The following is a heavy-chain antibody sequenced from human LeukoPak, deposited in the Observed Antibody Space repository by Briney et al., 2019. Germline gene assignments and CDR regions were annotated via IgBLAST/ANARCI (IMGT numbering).Heavy chain of an antibody. Sequence: KPSETLSLTCTVSGGSISSYYWSWIRQPLGKGLEWIGYIYYSGSTNYNPSLKSRVTISVDTSKNQFSLKLSSVTAADTAVYYCARRGYSYGYGDAFDIWGQGTMVTVSS. CDR1: GGSISSYY. CDR3: ARRGYSYGYGDAFDI. J-gene: IGHJ3*02. CDR2: IYYSGST. D-gene: IGHD5-18*01. V-gene: IGHV4-59*08.